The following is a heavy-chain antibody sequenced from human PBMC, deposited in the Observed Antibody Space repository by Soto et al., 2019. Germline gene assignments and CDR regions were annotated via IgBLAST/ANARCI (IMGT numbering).Heavy chain of an antibody. D-gene: IGHD3-16*02. V-gene: IGHV1-69*08. Sequence: QVQLVQSGAEVKKPGSSVKVSCKASGGTFSSYTISWVRQAPGQGLEWMGRIIPILGIANYAQKFQGRVTITADKSTSTAYMELSSLRSEDTAVYYCARENYDYIWGSYRYWDYYYYMDVWGKGTTVTVSS. CDR2: IIPILGIA. CDR1: GGTFSSYT. J-gene: IGHJ6*03. CDR3: ARENYDYIWGSYRYWDYYYYMDV.